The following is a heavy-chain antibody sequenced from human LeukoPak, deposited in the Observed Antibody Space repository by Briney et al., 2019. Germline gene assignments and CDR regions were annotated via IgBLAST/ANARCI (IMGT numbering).Heavy chain of an antibody. CDR3: AKDLSSGWEIDY. V-gene: IGHV3-30*02. CDR2: IRYDGSNK. D-gene: IGHD6-19*01. CDR1: GSTFSSYG. J-gene: IGHJ4*02. Sequence: PGGSLRLSRAPSGSTFSSYGMHWVRLAPGRGLELVAFIRYDGSNKYYAASVKGRFTISRDNSKNTLYLQMNSLRAEDTAVYYCAKDLSSGWEIDYWGQGTLVTVSS.